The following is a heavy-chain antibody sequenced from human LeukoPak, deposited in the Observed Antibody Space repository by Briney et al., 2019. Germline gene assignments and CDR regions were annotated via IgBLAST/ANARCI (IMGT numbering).Heavy chain of an antibody. J-gene: IGHJ4*02. CDR3: ARRATGDDY. D-gene: IGHD5-12*01. CDR2: ISSSGLTM. V-gene: IGHV3-48*03. Sequence: GGSLRLSCAASGFTFSNYEMNWVRQAPGRGLEWVSYISSSGLTMYYADSVKGRFIISRDNAKNSLYLQMNSLRAEDTAVYYCARRATGDDYWGQGTLVTVSS. CDR1: GFTFSNYE.